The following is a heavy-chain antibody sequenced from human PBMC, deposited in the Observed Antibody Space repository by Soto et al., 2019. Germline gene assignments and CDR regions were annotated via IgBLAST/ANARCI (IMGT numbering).Heavy chain of an antibody. V-gene: IGHV3-9*01. CDR1: GFTFDDYA. CDR2: ISWNSGSI. CDR3: AKGYDPEISYMDV. Sequence: PGGSLRLSCAASGFTFDDYAMHWVRQAPGKGLEWVSGISWNSGSIGYADSVKGRFTISRDNAKNSLYLQMNSLRAEDTALYYCAKGYDPEISYMDVWGKGTTVTVSS. J-gene: IGHJ6*03. D-gene: IGHD3-16*01.